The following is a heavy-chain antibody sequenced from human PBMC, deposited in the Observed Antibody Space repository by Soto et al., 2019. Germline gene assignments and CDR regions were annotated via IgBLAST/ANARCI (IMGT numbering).Heavy chain of an antibody. CDR3: ARGQGYDFWSGSARNWFDP. CDR2: INAGNGNT. Sequence: GASVKVSCKASGYTFTSYAMHWVRQAPGQRLEWMGWINAGNGNTKYSQKFQGRVTITRDTSASTAYMELSSLRSEDTAVYYCARGQGYDFWSGSARNWFDPWGQGTLVIVSS. J-gene: IGHJ5*02. D-gene: IGHD3-3*01. V-gene: IGHV1-3*01. CDR1: GYTFTSYA.